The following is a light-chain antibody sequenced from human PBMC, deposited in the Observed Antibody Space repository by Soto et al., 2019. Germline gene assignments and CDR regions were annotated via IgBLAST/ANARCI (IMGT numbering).Light chain of an antibody. CDR1: QSVSSN. Sequence: VTTQSPGAPSGTPEERATLACRTSQSVSSNLAWYQQKPGQAPRLLIYGASTRATGIPARFSGSGSGTAFPITTSRMQFADFAVYSCHQYNTWSRTFGQGTKVDIK. CDR2: GAS. V-gene: IGKV3-15*01. CDR3: HQYNTWSRT. J-gene: IGKJ1*01.